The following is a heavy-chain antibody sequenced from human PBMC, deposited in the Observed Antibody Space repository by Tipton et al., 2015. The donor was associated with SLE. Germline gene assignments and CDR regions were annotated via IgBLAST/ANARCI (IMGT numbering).Heavy chain of an antibody. CDR3: ARDASAFYQLLGRYYYYYMDV. V-gene: IGHV3-21*01. Sequence: QLVQSGGGLVKPGGSLRLSCAASGFTFSSYSMNWVRQAPGKGLEWVSSISSSSSYIYYADSVKGRFTISRDNAKNSLYLQMNSLRAEDTAVYYCARDASAFYQLLGRYYYYYMDVWGKGTTVTVSS. CDR2: ISSSSSYI. J-gene: IGHJ6*03. D-gene: IGHD2-2*01. CDR1: GFTFSSYS.